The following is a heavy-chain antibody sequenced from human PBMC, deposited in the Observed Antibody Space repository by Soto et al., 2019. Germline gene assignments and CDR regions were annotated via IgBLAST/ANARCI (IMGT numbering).Heavy chain of an antibody. D-gene: IGHD5-18*01. CDR1: GFTFDDYA. Sequence: PGGSLRLSCAASGFTFDDYAMHWVRQAPGKGLEWVSGISWNSGSIGYADSVKGRFTISRDNAKNSLYLQMNSLRAEDTALYYCAKPSRDYTAMAPFDYWGQGTLVTVSS. CDR3: AKPSRDYTAMAPFDY. V-gene: IGHV3-9*01. J-gene: IGHJ4*02. CDR2: ISWNSGSI.